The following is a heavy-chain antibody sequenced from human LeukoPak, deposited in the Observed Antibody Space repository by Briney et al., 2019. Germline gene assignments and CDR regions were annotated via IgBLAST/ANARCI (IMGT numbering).Heavy chain of an antibody. V-gene: IGHV4-34*01. J-gene: IGHJ4*02. Sequence: PSETLSLTCAVYGGSFSGYYWSWIRQPPGKGLEWIGEINHSGSTNYNPSLKSRVTISVDTSKNQSSLKLSSVTAADTAVYYCARGPAHSFDYWGQGTLVTVSS. CDR3: ARGPAHSFDY. CDR1: GGSFSGYY. D-gene: IGHD4-11*01. CDR2: INHSGST.